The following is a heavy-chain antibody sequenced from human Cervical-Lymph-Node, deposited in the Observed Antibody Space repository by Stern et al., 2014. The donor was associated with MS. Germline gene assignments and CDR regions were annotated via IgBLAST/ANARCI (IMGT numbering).Heavy chain of an antibody. CDR2: INTNTGNP. V-gene: IGHV7-4-1*02. CDR3: ASRGAGEFGVSPTGS. J-gene: IGHJ5*02. Sequence: QLVQSGSELKKPGASGKISGKAFGYNFRNYAMNWVGQAPGRGLEWMGWINTNTGNPLYAQGFTGRFVFSLDTSVSTAYLKISSLKTEDTAMYYCASRGAGEFGVSPTGSWGQGTLVTVSS. CDR1: GYNFRNYA. D-gene: IGHD2-8*01.